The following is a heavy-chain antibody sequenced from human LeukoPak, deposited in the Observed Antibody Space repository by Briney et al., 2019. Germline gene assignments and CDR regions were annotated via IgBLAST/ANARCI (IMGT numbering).Heavy chain of an antibody. CDR2: IIPISGTA. J-gene: IGHJ3*02. CDR3: ARVEPGAQRFGAFDI. D-gene: IGHD3-10*01. V-gene: IGHV1-69*13. Sequence: ASVKVSCKASGGTFSSYAISWERQAPGQGLEWMGGIIPISGTANYAQKFQGRVTITADESTSTAYMELSSLRSEDTAVYYCARVEPGAQRFGAFDIWGQGTMVTVSS. CDR1: GGTFSSYA.